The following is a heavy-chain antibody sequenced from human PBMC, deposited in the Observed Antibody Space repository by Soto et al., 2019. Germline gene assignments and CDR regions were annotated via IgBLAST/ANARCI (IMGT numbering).Heavy chain of an antibody. J-gene: IGHJ4*02. CDR3: ARDWGAAAAGPVPFDY. Sequence: GSLRLSCAASGFTFSSYGMHWVRQAPGKGLEWVAVISYDGSNKYYADSVKGRFTISRDNSKNTLYLQMNSLRAEDTAVYYCARDWGAAAAGPVPFDYWGQGTLVTVSS. CDR2: ISYDGSNK. CDR1: GFTFSSYG. V-gene: IGHV3-30*03. D-gene: IGHD6-13*01.